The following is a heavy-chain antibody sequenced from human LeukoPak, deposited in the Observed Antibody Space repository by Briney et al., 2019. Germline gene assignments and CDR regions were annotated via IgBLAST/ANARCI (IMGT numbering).Heavy chain of an antibody. V-gene: IGHV4-61*08. CDR3: ARVPRSYYYYYYMDV. J-gene: IGHJ6*03. Sequence: SGTLSLTCTVSGGSISSGGYYWSWIRQPPGKGLEWIGYIYYSGSTNYNPSLKSRVTISVDTSKNQFSLKLSSVTAADTAVYYCARVPRSYYYYYYMDVWGKGTTVTVSS. CDR1: GGSISSGGYY. CDR2: IYYSGST.